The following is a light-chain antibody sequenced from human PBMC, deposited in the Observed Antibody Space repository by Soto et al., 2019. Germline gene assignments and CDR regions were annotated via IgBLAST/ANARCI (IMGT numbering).Light chain of an antibody. J-gene: IGKJ2*01. CDR1: QSVLYSSNNKNY. CDR3: QQYYATPPYT. Sequence: DIVMTQSPDSLAVSLGERATINCKSSQSVLYSSNNKNYLAWYQQKPGQPPKLLIYWASTRESGVPDRFSGSGSGTNFILTISSLQDEDVAVYYCQQYYATPPYTFGQGTKLEIK. CDR2: WAS. V-gene: IGKV4-1*01.